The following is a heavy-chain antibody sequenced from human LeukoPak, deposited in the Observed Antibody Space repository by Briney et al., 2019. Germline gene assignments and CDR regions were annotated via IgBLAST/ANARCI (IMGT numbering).Heavy chain of an antibody. Sequence: RPGGSLRLSCAASGFTFSSYAMSWVRQAPGKGLEWVSAISGSGGSTYYADSVKGRFTISRDNSKNTLYLQMNSLRAEDTAVYYCAKDRSYCSGGSCYSYGTFDYWGQGTLVTVSS. V-gene: IGHV3-23*01. CDR3: AKDRSYCSGGSCYSYGTFDY. D-gene: IGHD2-15*01. CDR2: ISGSGGST. J-gene: IGHJ4*02. CDR1: GFTFSSYA.